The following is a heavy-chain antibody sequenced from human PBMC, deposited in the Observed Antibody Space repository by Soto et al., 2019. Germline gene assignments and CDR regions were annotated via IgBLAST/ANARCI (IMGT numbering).Heavy chain of an antibody. Sequence: SETLSLTCTVSNGSIGTYYWTWVRQPPGKGLEWIGYVYYSGSTNYNPSLKSRVGMSIDTSKNQFSLELKSVTAADTATYFCVRDYLLTGFDTWGQGTLVTVSS. CDR3: VRDYLLTGFDT. D-gene: IGHD3-9*01. J-gene: IGHJ5*02. V-gene: IGHV4-59*01. CDR1: NGSIGTYY. CDR2: VYYSGST.